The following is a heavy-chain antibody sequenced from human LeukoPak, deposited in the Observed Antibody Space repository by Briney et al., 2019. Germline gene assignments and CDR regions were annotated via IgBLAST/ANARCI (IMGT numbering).Heavy chain of an antibody. CDR2: IIPIFGTA. Sequence: SVKVSCRASGGTFSSYAISWVRQAPGQGLEWMGGIIPIFGTANYAQKFQGRVTITADESTSTAYMELSSLRSEDTAVYYCAGPSIAARPSSRNYYYYGMDVWGQGTTVTVSS. D-gene: IGHD6-6*01. CDR1: GGTFSSYA. J-gene: IGHJ6*02. V-gene: IGHV1-69*13. CDR3: AGPSIAARPSSRNYYYYGMDV.